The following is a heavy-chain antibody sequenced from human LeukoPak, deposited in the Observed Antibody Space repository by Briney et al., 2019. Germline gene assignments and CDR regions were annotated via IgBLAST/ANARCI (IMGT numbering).Heavy chain of an antibody. J-gene: IGHJ4*02. D-gene: IGHD1-1*01. CDR2: IYYSGST. V-gene: IGHV4-30-4*01. CDR3: AKQLTYTHNYFDC. Sequence: PSQTLSLTCTVSGGSFSSGDFFWSWIRQPPGKGLEWIGYIYYSGSTYYNPSLKSRVTISVDTSNNQFSLKLTSVTAADTAVYYCAKQLTYTHNYFDCWGQGTLVTVSS. CDR1: GGSFSSGDFF.